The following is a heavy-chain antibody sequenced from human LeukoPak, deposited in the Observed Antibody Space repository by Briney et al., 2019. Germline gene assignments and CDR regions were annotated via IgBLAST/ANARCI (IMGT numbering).Heavy chain of an antibody. V-gene: IGHV4-34*01. CDR2: INHSGST. Sequence: SEILSLTCAVYGGSFSGYYWSWIRQPPGKGLEWIGEINHSGSTNYNPSLKSRVTISVDTSKNQFSLKLSSVTAADTAVYYCARVRGYDILTGYYLYYFDYWGQGTLVTVSS. CDR1: GGSFSGYY. CDR3: ARVRGYDILTGYYLYYFDY. D-gene: IGHD3-9*01. J-gene: IGHJ4*02.